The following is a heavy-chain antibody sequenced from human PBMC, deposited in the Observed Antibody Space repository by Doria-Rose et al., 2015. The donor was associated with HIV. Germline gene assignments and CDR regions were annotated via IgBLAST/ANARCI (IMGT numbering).Heavy chain of an antibody. CDR2: NSWDSGAK. Sequence: VQLVQSGGCLVQPGRYLRLSCVGSGFSFESYAMHWVRLAPRKGLESVAGNSWDSGAKGNADSVEGRFTISRDNAKKSVYLEMRSLRPEDTAFYYCAKAPIIGPKYYFYMDVWGKGTSVTVSS. D-gene: IGHD3-3*01. CDR3: AKAPIIGPKYYFYMDV. CDR1: GFSFESYA. J-gene: IGHJ6*03. V-gene: IGHV3-9*01.